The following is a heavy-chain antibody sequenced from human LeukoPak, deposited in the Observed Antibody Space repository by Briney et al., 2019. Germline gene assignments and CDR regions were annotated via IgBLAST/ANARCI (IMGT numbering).Heavy chain of an antibody. CDR3: ARGRGAYYYDSSGSAHLDY. D-gene: IGHD3-22*01. J-gene: IGHJ4*02. CDR2: INHSGST. Sequence: PSETLPLTCAVYGGSFSGYYWSWIRQPPGKGLEWIGEINHSGSTNYNPSLKSRVTISVDTSKNQFSLKLSSVTAADTAVYYCARGRGAYYYDSSGSAHLDYWGQGTLVTVSS. V-gene: IGHV4-34*01. CDR1: GGSFSGYY.